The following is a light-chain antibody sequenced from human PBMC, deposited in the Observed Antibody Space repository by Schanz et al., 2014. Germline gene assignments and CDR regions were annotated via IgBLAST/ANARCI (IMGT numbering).Light chain of an antibody. Sequence: QSVLTQPPSVSGAPGQRVTISCTGSSSNIGAGYDVHWYQLLPGTAPKLLIYANTNRPSGVPDRFSGSKSGTSASLAITGLQTEDEADYYCQSYDISLSVLYVFGTGTKLPVL. V-gene: IGLV1-40*01. CDR3: QSYDISLSVLYV. CDR2: ANT. J-gene: IGLJ1*01. CDR1: SSNIGAGYD.